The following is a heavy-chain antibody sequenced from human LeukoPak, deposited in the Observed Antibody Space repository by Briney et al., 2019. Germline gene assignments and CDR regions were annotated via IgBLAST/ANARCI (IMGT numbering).Heavy chain of an antibody. CDR1: GYTFTGYY. V-gene: IGHV1-2*02. Sequence: GASVKVSCKASGYTFTGYYMHWVRQAPGQGLEWLGWINLNNGDTQYAQKFQGRVTMTRDTSISTAYMDLSRLTSDDTAVYYCARGVRGDDILTMDVWGEGTTVTISS. J-gene: IGHJ6*04. D-gene: IGHD3-9*01. CDR2: INLNNGDT. CDR3: ARGVRGDDILTMDV.